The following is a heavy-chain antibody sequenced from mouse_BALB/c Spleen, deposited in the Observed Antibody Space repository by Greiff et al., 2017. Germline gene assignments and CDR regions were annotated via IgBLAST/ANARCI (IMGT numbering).Heavy chain of an antibody. V-gene: IGHV5-6-3*01. Sequence: EVQRVESGGGLVQPGGSLKLSCAASGFTFSSYGMSWVRQTPDKRLELVATINSNGGSTYYPDSVKGRFTISRDNAKNTLYLQMSSLKSEDTAMYYCARDYYSSSIYGGFYAMDYWGQGTSVTVSS. CDR3: ARDYYSSSIYGGFYAMDY. CDR1: GFTFSSYG. J-gene: IGHJ4*01. CDR2: INSNGGST. D-gene: IGHD1-1*01.